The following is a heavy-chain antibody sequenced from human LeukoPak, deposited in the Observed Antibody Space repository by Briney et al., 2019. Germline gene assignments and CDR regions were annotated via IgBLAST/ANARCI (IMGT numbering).Heavy chain of an antibody. V-gene: IGHV5-51*01. CDR3: ARQYYFDY. CDR1: GYRFTSYW. Sequence: GESLKISCKGSGYRFTSYWIGWVRQMPGKGLEWMGIIYPGDSDPRYSPSFQGQVTISADKSICTAYLQWSSLKASDTAMYYCARQYYFDYWGQGTLVTVSS. J-gene: IGHJ4*02. CDR2: IYPGDSDP.